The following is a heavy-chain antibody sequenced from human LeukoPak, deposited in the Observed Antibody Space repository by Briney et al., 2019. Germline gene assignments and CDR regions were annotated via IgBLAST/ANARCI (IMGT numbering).Heavy chain of an antibody. CDR1: GGSISSYY. J-gene: IGHJ4*02. CDR3: ARYYYDSSGYYAIDY. CDR2: IYYSGST. Sequence: SETLSLTCTVSGGSISSYYWSWIRQPPGKGLEWIGYIYYSGSTNYNPSLKSRVTISVDTSKNQFSLKLSPVTAADTAVYYCARYYYDSSGYYAIDYWGQGTLVTVSS. V-gene: IGHV4-59*01. D-gene: IGHD3-22*01.